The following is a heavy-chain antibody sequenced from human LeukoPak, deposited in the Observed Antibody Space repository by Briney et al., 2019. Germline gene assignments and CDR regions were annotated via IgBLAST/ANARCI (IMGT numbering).Heavy chain of an antibody. D-gene: IGHD3-3*01. CDR1: GYTFTSYD. Sequence: ASVKVSCKASGYTFTSYDINWVRQATGQGLEWMGWMNPNSGNTGYAQKFQGRVTMTRNTSISTAYMELSSLRSEDTAVYYCARGLRFLEWLLYYYGMDAWGQGTTVTVSS. J-gene: IGHJ6*02. V-gene: IGHV1-8*01. CDR3: ARGLRFLEWLLYYYGMDA. CDR2: MNPNSGNT.